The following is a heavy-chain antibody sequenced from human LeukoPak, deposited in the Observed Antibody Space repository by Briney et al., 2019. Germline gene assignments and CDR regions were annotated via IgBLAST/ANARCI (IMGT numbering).Heavy chain of an antibody. CDR1: GYTFTSYG. V-gene: IGHV1-18*01. CDR2: ISAYNGNT. Sequence: ASVKVSCKASGYTFTSYGISWVRQAPGQGLEWMGWISAYNGNTNYAQMLQGRVTMTTDTSTSTAYMELRSLRSDDTAVYYCARPPSTYDSSGLDYWGQGTLVTVSS. CDR3: ARPPSTYDSSGLDY. D-gene: IGHD3-22*01. J-gene: IGHJ4*02.